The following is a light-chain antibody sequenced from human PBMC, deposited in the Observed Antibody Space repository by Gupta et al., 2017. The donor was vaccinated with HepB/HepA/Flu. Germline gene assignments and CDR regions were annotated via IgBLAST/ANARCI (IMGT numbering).Light chain of an antibody. CDR2: QDR. J-gene: IGLJ2*01. Sequence: SYELTQPPSVSVSPGQTASITCSGDKLGDKNVCWYQQKSGQSPVLVICQDRKRPAGIPDRFSGSNSGNTATLTISGRRARDEDDYYCQAWDSSSVIFGRGTKLTVL. CDR3: QAWDSSSVI. V-gene: IGLV3-1*01. CDR1: KLGDKN.